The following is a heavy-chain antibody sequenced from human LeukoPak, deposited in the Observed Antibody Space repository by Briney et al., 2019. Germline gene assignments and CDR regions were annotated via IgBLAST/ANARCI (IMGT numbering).Heavy chain of an antibody. V-gene: IGHV3-66*01. Sequence: GGSLRLSCAASGFTVSSNYMSWVRQAPGKGLEWVSVIYSGGSTYYADSVKGRFTISRDNSKNTLYLQMNSLRAEDTAVYYCARDSGYDSHYYYGMDVWGQGTTVIVSS. CDR1: GFTVSSNY. CDR2: IYSGGST. D-gene: IGHD5-12*01. CDR3: ARDSGYDSHYYYGMDV. J-gene: IGHJ6*02.